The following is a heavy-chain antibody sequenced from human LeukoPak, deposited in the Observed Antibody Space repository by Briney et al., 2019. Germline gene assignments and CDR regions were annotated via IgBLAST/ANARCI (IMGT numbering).Heavy chain of an antibody. Sequence: GGSLRLSCAASGFTFSSYEMNWVRQAPGKGLEWVSYISNSGSNRYYADSVKGRFTISRDNAKNSVYLQMNSLGAEDTAVYYCARQRGYSYGYEGFLYWGQGTLVTVSS. CDR1: GFTFSSYE. D-gene: IGHD5-18*01. V-gene: IGHV3-48*03. J-gene: IGHJ4*02. CDR3: ARQRGYSYGYEGFLY. CDR2: ISNSGSNR.